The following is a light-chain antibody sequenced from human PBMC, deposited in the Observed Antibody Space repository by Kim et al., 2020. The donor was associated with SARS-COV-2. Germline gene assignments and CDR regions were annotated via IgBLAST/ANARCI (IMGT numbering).Light chain of an antibody. CDR1: NSDIGGYNY. J-gene: IGLJ3*02. CDR3: SSYTSSKTWV. V-gene: IGLV2-14*03. Sequence: QWLTISCTGSNSDIGGYNYVSWYQQHPGKAPKLIIYDVTKRPSGVSDRFSGSKSGNTASLIISGLQADDEADYYCSSYTSSKTWVFGGGTKLTVL. CDR2: DVT.